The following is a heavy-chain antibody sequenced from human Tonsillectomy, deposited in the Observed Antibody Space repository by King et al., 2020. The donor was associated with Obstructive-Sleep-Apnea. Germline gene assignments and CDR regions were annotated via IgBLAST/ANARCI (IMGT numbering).Heavy chain of an antibody. CDR1: GYSFTDYW. Sequence: QLVQSGADVKKPGESLRISCKVSGYSFTDYWISWVRQMPGKGLEWMGRIDPGDSYTNYSPSFQGHVTISADKSISTAYLEWSSLKASDTAMYYCARPRFGDFYYAMDVWGQGTTVTVSS. D-gene: IGHD3-10*01. CDR2: IDPGDSYT. V-gene: IGHV5-10-1*03. J-gene: IGHJ6*02. CDR3: ARPRFGDFYYAMDV.